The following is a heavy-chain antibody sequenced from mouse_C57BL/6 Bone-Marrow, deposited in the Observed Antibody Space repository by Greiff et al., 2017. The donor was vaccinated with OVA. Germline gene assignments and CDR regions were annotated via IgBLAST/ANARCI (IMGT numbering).Heavy chain of an antibody. CDR2: IHPNSGST. Sequence: QVQLQQPGAELVKPGASVKLSCKASGYTFTSYWMHWVKQRPGQGLEWIGMIHPNSGSTNYNEKFKSKATLTVDKSSSTAYMQLSSLTSEDSAVYYCARVGIYYDPMDYWGQGTSVTVSS. V-gene: IGHV1-64*01. CDR1: GYTFTSYW. D-gene: IGHD2-4*01. J-gene: IGHJ4*01. CDR3: ARVGIYYDPMDY.